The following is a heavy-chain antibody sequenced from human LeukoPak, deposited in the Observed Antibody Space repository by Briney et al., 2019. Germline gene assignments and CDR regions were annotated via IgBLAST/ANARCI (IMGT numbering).Heavy chain of an antibody. Sequence: GGSLRLSCAASGFTFSSYAMSWVRQGPGKGLEWVSAISGSGGSTDYADSVKGRLTISRDNSKNTLYLQMNSLRAEDTGVYYCAKENYDILTGYPIDYWGQGTLVTVSS. J-gene: IGHJ4*02. CDR1: GFTFSSYA. CDR2: ISGSGGST. D-gene: IGHD3-9*01. CDR3: AKENYDILTGYPIDY. V-gene: IGHV3-23*01.